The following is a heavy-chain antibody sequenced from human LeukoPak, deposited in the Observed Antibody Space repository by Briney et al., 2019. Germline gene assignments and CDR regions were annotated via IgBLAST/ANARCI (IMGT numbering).Heavy chain of an antibody. V-gene: IGHV3-66*01. CDR2: IYSGGST. J-gene: IGHJ6*02. Sequence: PGGSLRLSCAASGFTVSSNYMSWVRQAPGKGLEWVSVIYSGGSTYYADSVKGRFTISRDNSKNTLYLQMNSLRAEDTAVYYCASSLDGSGSSPSYYYCGMDVWGQGTTVTVSS. CDR1: GFTVSSNY. D-gene: IGHD3-10*01. CDR3: ASSLDGSGSSPSYYYCGMDV.